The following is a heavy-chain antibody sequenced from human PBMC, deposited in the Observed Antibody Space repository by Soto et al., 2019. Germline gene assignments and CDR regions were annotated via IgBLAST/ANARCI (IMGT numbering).Heavy chain of an antibody. CDR2: INAGNGNT. D-gene: IGHD1-26*01. J-gene: IGHJ6*02. CDR3: ARAGSGSYFFSYYYYGMDV. CDR1: GYTFTSYA. V-gene: IGHV1-3*01. Sequence: ASVKVSCKASGYTFTSYAMHWVRQAPGQRLEWMGWINAGNGNTKYSQKFQGRVTITRDTSASTAYMELRSLRSDDTAVYYCARAGSGSYFFSYYYYGMDVWGQGTTVTVSS.